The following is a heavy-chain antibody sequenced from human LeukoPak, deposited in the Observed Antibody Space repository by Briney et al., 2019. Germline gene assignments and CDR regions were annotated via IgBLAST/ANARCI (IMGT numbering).Heavy chain of an antibody. CDR1: GFTFSSYS. D-gene: IGHD1-14*01. V-gene: IGHV3-21*01. CDR2: ISSSSSYI. J-gene: IGHJ4*02. Sequence: PGGSLRLSCAASGFTFSSYSMNWVRQAPGKGLEWVSSISSSSSYIYYADSVKGRFTISRDNARNSLFLQMNSLRAEDTAVYYCARGQTPCPRTCLDYWGQGTLVTVSS. CDR3: ARGQTPCPRTCLDY.